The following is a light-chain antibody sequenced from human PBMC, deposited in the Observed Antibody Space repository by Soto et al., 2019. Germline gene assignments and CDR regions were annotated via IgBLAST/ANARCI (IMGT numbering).Light chain of an antibody. J-gene: IGLJ1*01. Sequence: QSALTQPASVSGSPGQSITISCTGTTSDVGFSKYVFWFQQHPGKAPKLMISEVSNRPSGVSDRFSGSKSGNTALLTISGLQPEDEADYYCSSFSRSDTDVFGTGTKLTVL. CDR1: TSDVGFSKY. V-gene: IGLV2-14*01. CDR3: SSFSRSDTDV. CDR2: EVS.